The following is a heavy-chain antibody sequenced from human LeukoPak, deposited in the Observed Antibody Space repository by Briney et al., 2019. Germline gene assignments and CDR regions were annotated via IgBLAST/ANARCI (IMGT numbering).Heavy chain of an antibody. CDR1: GGAISSYY. D-gene: IGHD1-7*01. CDR3: AGGPNWNYVDF. Sequence: SETLSLTCTISGGAISSYYWGWLRQPPGKGLEWIGFIDHSGRTNYNPSLGNRVTISVDTSKNQFSLKLSSVTAADTAVYYCAGGPNWNYVDFWGLGTLVTVSS. V-gene: IGHV4-59*01. CDR2: IDHSGRT. J-gene: IGHJ4*02.